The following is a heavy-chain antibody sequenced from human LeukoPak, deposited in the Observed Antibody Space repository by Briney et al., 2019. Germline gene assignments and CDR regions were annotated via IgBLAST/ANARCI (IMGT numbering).Heavy chain of an antibody. V-gene: IGHV3-66*01. CDR1: GFTVSSNY. J-gene: IGHJ4*02. CDR2: IYSGGST. CDR3: ARDLTCGGDCEGGFDY. D-gene: IGHD2-21*02. Sequence: PGGSLRLSCAASGFTVSSNYMSWVRQAPGKGLEWVSVIYSGGSTYYVDSVKGRFTISRDNSKNTLYLQMNSLRAEDTAVYYCARDLTCGGDCEGGFDYWGQGTLVTVSS.